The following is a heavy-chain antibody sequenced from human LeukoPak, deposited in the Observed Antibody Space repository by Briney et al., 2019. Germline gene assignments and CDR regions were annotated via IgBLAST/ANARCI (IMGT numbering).Heavy chain of an antibody. D-gene: IGHD3-9*01. CDR1: GYKFTGYY. J-gene: IGHJ4*02. Sequence: GASVKVSCKASGYKFTGYYMHWVRQAPGQGLEWMGWMNPDTGDTNYAQKFQGRFTMTRDTSNTVYMELSRLRSDDTAVYYCARDPPQYYDILTGWVRLDYFDYWGQGTLVTVSS. CDR3: ARDPPQYYDILTGWVRLDYFDY. V-gene: IGHV1-2*02. CDR2: MNPDTGDT.